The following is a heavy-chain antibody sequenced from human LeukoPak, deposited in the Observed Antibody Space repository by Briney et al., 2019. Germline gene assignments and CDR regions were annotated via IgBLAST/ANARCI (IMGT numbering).Heavy chain of an antibody. CDR3: ARVDFWSGYYSYYYMDV. CDR2: ISSSSSYI. D-gene: IGHD3-3*01. V-gene: IGHV3-21*01. Sequence: GGSLRLSCAASGFTFSSYSMNWVRQAPGKGLEWVSSISSSSSYIYYADSVKGRFTISRDNAKNSLYLQMNSLRAEDTAVYYCARVDFWSGYYSYYYMDVWGKGTAVTVSS. J-gene: IGHJ6*03. CDR1: GFTFSSYS.